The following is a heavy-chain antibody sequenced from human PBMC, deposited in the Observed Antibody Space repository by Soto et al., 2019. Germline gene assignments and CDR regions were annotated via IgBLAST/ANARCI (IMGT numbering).Heavy chain of an antibody. CDR1: GGSFSGYY. CDR2: INHSGST. CDR3: ARAWVTIFGVVIMYYYGMDV. D-gene: IGHD3-3*01. J-gene: IGHJ6*02. Sequence: KPTETLYLTCVVYGGSFSGYYWSWIRQPPGKGLEWIGEINHSGSTNYNPSLKSRVTISVDTSKNQFSLKLSSVTAADTAVYYCARAWVTIFGVVIMYYYGMDVWGQGTTVTVSS. V-gene: IGHV4-34*01.